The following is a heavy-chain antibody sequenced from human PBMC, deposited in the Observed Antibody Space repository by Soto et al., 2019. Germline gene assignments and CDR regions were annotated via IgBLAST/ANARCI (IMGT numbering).Heavy chain of an antibody. J-gene: IGHJ3*02. CDR3: AKDPYGGNSVPAFDI. Sequence: PGGSLRLSCAASGFTFSSYGMHWVRQAPGKGLEWVAVISYDGSNKYYADSVKGRFTISRDNSKNTLYLQMNSLRAEDTAVYYCAKDPYGGNSVPAFDIWGQGTMVTVSS. V-gene: IGHV3-30*18. D-gene: IGHD4-17*01. CDR1: GFTFSSYG. CDR2: ISYDGSNK.